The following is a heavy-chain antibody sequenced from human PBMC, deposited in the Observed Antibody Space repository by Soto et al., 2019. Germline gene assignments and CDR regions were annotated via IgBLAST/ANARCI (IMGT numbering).Heavy chain of an antibody. J-gene: IGHJ4*02. CDR2: IYNSGST. Sequence: SETLSLTCTVSGGSIGTHYWSWIRQPPGKGLEWIGYIYNSGSTNYNPSLKSRVTISVDTSKNQFSLNLTSVTAADTAVYYCANQGFWGQGTLVTVSS. D-gene: IGHD2-2*01. CDR3: ANQGF. CDR1: GGSIGTHY. V-gene: IGHV4-59*11.